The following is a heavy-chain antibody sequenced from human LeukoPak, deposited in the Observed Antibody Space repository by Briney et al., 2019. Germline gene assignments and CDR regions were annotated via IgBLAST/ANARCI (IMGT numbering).Heavy chain of an antibody. D-gene: IGHD3-10*01. J-gene: IGHJ4*02. V-gene: IGHV3-30*18. Sequence: GGSLRLSCAASGFTFRSFDMHWVRQAPGKGLEWVAVISYDGGNKYYADSVKGRFTISRDNSKNTLYLQLNSLGAEDTAVYYCAKDRYGSETYTDYWGQGTLVTVSS. CDR1: GFTFRSFD. CDR3: AKDRYGSETYTDY. CDR2: ISYDGGNK.